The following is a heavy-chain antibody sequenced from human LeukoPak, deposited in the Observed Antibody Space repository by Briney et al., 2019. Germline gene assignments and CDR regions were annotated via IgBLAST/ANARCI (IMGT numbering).Heavy chain of an antibody. Sequence: GGSLRLSCAASGFTFSSYSMNWVRRAPGKGLEWVSYISSSSSTIYYADSVKGRSTISRDNAKNSLYLQMNSLRAEDTAVYYCARDQGGGYSYGWQSFDYWGQGTLVTVSS. V-gene: IGHV3-48*04. CDR2: ISSSSSTI. J-gene: IGHJ4*02. D-gene: IGHD5-18*01. CDR3: ARDQGGGYSYGWQSFDY. CDR1: GFTFSSYS.